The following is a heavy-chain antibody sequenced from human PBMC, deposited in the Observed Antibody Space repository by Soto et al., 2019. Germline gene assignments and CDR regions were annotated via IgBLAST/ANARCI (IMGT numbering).Heavy chain of an antibody. D-gene: IGHD3-22*01. Sequence: PSWTLSLTCTVSVGSISSGGYYWIWIRQHPGKGLEWIGYIYYSGSTYYNPSLKSRVTISADTSKNQFSLKLSSVTAADTAVYYCARDNYDLFDYWGQGTLVTVSS. CDR2: IYYSGST. CDR1: VGSISSGGYY. CDR3: ARDNYDLFDY. J-gene: IGHJ4*02. V-gene: IGHV4-31*03.